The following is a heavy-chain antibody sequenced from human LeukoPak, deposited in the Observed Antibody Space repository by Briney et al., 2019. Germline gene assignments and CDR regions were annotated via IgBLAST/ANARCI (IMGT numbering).Heavy chain of an antibody. D-gene: IGHD2/OR15-2a*01. CDR3: ARDWFHAIDY. Sequence: GASLRLSCAASGSIFSITWMQWVRQVPGNGLVWVSRIRSDASDAKYAEFVKGGFTISRDNAKNTLYLQMNSLRDEDTAVYYCARDWFHAIDYWGQGGLVGVCS. CDR2: IRSDASDA. CDR1: GSIFSITW. V-gene: IGHV3-74*03. J-gene: IGHJ4*02.